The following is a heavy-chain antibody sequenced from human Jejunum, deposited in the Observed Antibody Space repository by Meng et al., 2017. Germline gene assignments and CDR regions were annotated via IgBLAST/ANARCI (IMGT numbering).Heavy chain of an antibody. D-gene: IGHD2-8*02. V-gene: IGHV3-23*01. CDR1: GFSFSIYG. CDR2: IRGSDGRT. CDR3: TKDTTAGDYFTSDY. J-gene: IGHJ4*02. Sequence: GESLKISCAASGFSFSIYGMSWVRQAPGEGLEWVSSIRGSDGRTFYADSVKGRFTISSDSSKNTLFLQMNSLRAEDTAVYYCTKDTTAGDYFTSDYWGQGTLVTVSS.